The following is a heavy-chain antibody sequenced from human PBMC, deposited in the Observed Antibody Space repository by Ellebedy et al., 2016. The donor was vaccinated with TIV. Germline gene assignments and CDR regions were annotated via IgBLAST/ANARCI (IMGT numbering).Heavy chain of an antibody. CDR1: GYTFTSYD. V-gene: IGHV1-8*01. Sequence: AASVTVSCKASGYTFTSYDFNWVRQAPGQGLECIGWMNPNSGNKGYAQKFQGRITITSDTSISTAYMELSSLRSEDTAVYYCTRTLLRGRPGMDVWGQGTTVTVSS. CDR2: MNPNSGNK. D-gene: IGHD3-10*01. J-gene: IGHJ6*02. CDR3: TRTLLRGRPGMDV.